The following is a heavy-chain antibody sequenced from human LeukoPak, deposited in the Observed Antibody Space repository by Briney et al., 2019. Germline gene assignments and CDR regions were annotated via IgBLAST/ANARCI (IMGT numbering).Heavy chain of an antibody. Sequence: GGSLRLSCAASGFTFSSYAMSWVRQAPGKGLEWVSAISGSGGSTYYADSVKGRFTISRDNSKNTLYLQMNSLRAEDTAVYYCATSSYLSGYSGYDYYYHYGMDVWGQGTTVTVSS. CDR2: ISGSGGST. J-gene: IGHJ6*02. CDR1: GFTFSSYA. CDR3: ATSSYLSGYSGYDYYYHYGMDV. V-gene: IGHV3-23*01. D-gene: IGHD5-12*01.